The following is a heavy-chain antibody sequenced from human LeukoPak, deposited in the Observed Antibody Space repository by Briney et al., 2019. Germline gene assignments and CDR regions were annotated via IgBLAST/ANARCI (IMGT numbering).Heavy chain of an antibody. D-gene: IGHD6-13*01. Sequence: GESMKISCKGSGYTFTTYWIGWVRQMPGKGLEWMGFIYPGASDPRYSPSFQAQVTNSADTSISTAYLQWRSLKASDSAMYYCVRHGLGSSWFGFDYWGQGTLVTVSS. V-gene: IGHV5-51*01. CDR3: VRHGLGSSWFGFDY. J-gene: IGHJ4*02. CDR1: GYTFTTYW. CDR2: IYPGASDP.